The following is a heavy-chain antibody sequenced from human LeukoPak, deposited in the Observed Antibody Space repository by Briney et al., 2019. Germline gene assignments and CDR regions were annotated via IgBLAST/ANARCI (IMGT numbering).Heavy chain of an antibody. V-gene: IGHV3-48*03. CDR2: ISSSGSTI. D-gene: IGHD6-13*01. CDR3: ARGIAASTWY. CDR1: GFTFSSYE. J-gene: IGHJ4*02. Sequence: PGGSLRLSCAASGFTFSSYEMNWVRQAPGKGLEWVSYISSSGSTIYYADSVKGRFTISRDNAKNSLYLQMNSLRAEDTAVYYCARGIAASTWYWGQGTLVTVSS.